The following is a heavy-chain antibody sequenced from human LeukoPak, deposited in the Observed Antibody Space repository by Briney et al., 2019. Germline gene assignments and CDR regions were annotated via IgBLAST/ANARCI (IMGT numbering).Heavy chain of an antibody. CDR3: ARLPRVHFDS. CDR1: GYTFIGYH. CDR2: INPNRGGT. D-gene: IGHD2-8*01. Sequence: GASVKVSCKASGYTFIGYHIHWVQQAPGQGLEWMGWINPNRGGTNLAQKFQGRVIMTRDTSISTAYMEVTRLRSDDTAIYYCARLPRVHFDSWGQGTLVTVSS. V-gene: IGHV1-2*02. J-gene: IGHJ4*02.